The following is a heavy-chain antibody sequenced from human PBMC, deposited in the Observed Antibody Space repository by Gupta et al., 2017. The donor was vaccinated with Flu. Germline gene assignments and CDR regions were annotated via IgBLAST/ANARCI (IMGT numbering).Heavy chain of an antibody. J-gene: IGHJ3*02. CDR2: IIPIFGTA. CDR1: GGTFSSYA. V-gene: IGHV1-69*06. Sequence: QVQLVQSGAEVKTPGSSVKVSCKASGGTFSSYAISWVRPAPGQGLAWMGGIIPIFGTANYAQKFQGRVTITADKSTSTAYMELSSLRSEDTAVYYCARDRPPDTYYYDSSGFKHDAFDIWGQGTMVTVSS. CDR3: ARDRPPDTYYYDSSGFKHDAFDI. D-gene: IGHD3-22*01.